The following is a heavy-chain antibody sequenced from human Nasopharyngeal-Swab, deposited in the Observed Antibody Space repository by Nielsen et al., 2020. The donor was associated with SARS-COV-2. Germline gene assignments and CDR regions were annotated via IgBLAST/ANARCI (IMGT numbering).Heavy chain of an antibody. CDR3: AKLPDSYDSTGYLDF. Sequence: VRQAPGKGLEWVSGISWNSGTIGYADSVKGRFTVSRDNAKNSLYLQMNNLRAEDTALYYCAKLPDSYDSTGYLDFWGQGALVPSPQ. D-gene: IGHD3-22*01. CDR2: ISWNSGTI. V-gene: IGHV3-9*01. J-gene: IGHJ4*02.